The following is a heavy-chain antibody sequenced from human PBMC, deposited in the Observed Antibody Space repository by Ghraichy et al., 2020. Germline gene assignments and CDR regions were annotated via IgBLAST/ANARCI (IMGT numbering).Heavy chain of an antibody. J-gene: IGHJ6*03. V-gene: IGHV4-34*01. Sequence: SETLSLTCAVYGGSFSGYYWSWIRQPPGKGLEWIGEINQSGSTNYNPSLKSRVTISVDASKNQFALKVSSVTAADTAVYYCARGLNHSYMDVWGKGTTVTVSS. D-gene: IGHD1-14*01. CDR1: GGSFSGYY. CDR3: ARGLNHSYMDV. CDR2: INQSGST.